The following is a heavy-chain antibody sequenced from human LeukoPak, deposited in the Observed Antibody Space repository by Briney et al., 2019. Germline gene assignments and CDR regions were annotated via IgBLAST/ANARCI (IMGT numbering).Heavy chain of an antibody. V-gene: IGHV4-34*01. Sequence: SGPLYLPFALHGGPFSGYYWSWIRQPPGKGPEWIGEINHSGSTNYNPSLKSRVPIPVNTSKKQFSLTLSAVTAADTPAFSFARSPHSSPSGYYFDYWGQGTLVTVSS. CDR3: ARSPHSSPSGYYFDY. J-gene: IGHJ4*02. CDR1: GGPFSGYY. D-gene: IGHD6-6*01. CDR2: INHSGST.